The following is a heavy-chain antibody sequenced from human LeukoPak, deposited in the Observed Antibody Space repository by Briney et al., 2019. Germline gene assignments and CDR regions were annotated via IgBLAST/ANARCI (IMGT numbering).Heavy chain of an antibody. CDR2: INPSGGST. D-gene: IGHD6-13*01. Sequence: ASVKVSCKASGYTFTSYYMHWVRQAPGQGLEWMGIINPSGGSTSYAQKFQGRVTMTRDMSTSTVYMELSSLRSEDTAVYYCARASEAAADRVFLGLDYWGQGTPVTVSS. J-gene: IGHJ4*02. V-gene: IGHV1-46*01. CDR1: GYTFTSYY. CDR3: ARASEAAADRVFLGLDY.